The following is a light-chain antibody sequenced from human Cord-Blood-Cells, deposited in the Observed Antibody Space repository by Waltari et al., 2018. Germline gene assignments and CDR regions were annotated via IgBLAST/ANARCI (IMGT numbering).Light chain of an antibody. CDR3: QQYYSYPWT. CDR1: QGISSY. V-gene: IGKV1-8*01. Sequence: AIRMTQSPSSFSASTGDRVTITCRASQGISSYLAWYQQKPGIAPKLLIYAASTLQSGVPSRFRGSGSGTDFTLTISCLQSEDCATYYCQQYYSYPWTFGQGTKVEIK. CDR2: AAS. J-gene: IGKJ1*01.